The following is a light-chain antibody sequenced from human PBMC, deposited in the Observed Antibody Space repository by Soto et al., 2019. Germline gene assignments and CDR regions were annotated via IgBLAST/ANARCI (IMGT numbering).Light chain of an antibody. V-gene: IGLV1-40*01. CDR3: QSYDSSLSGPFYV. Sequence: QSVLTQPPSVSGAPGQRVTISCTGSSSNIGAGYDVHWYQQLPGTAPKLLIYGNSNRPSGVPDRFSGSKSGTSASLAITGLQAEDEADYYCQSYDSSLSGPFYVFGTGPKLTVL. CDR2: GNS. CDR1: SSNIGAGYD. J-gene: IGLJ1*01.